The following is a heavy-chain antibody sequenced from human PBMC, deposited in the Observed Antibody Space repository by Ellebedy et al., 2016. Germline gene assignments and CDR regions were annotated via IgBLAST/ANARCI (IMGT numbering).Heavy chain of an antibody. CDR3: ARQLGRGDDAFDI. V-gene: IGHV1-2*02. CDR2: INPNSGGT. CDR1: GYTFTGYY. Sequence: ASVKVSXKASGYTFTGYYMHWVRQAPGQGLEWMGWINPNSGGTNYAQKFQGRVTMTRDTSISTAYMELSRLRSDDTAVYYCARQLGRGDDAFDIWGQGTMVTVSS. J-gene: IGHJ3*02. D-gene: IGHD7-27*01.